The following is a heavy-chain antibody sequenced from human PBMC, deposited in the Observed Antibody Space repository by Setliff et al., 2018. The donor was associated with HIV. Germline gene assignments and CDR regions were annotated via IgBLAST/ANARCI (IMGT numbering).Heavy chain of an antibody. CDR2: IDPEEGET. V-gene: IGHV1-69-2*01. CDR3: ATDQGRGGGDYYFDY. D-gene: IGHD2-21*02. J-gene: IGHJ4*02. Sequence: ASVKVSCKTSGYTFDIYYIHWVRQAPGQGLEWMGRIDPEEGETKYAEKFQGRVTITADTSIDTAYMELSSLTSEDTAVYYCATDQGRGGGDYYFDYWGQGTLVTVSS. CDR1: GYTFDIYY.